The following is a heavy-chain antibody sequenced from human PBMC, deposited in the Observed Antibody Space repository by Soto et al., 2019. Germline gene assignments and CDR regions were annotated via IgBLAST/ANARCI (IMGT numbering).Heavy chain of an antibody. J-gene: IGHJ4*02. CDR3: ARGPIGDAAMVTNYFDY. V-gene: IGHV3-30-3*01. CDR1: GFTFSNYA. D-gene: IGHD5-18*01. Sequence: QVQLVESRGGVVQPGRSLRLSCAASGFTFSNYAIHWVRQAPGKGLEWVAVLSYDGNNIHYADSVKGRFTVSRDNSKNTLFLQMNSLRAEDTALYYCARGPIGDAAMVTNYFDYWGQGTLVTVSS. CDR2: LSYDGNNI.